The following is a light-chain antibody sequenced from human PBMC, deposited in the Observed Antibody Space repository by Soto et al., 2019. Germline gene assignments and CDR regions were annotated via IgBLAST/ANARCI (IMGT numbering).Light chain of an antibody. CDR3: QQSYSIPYT. Sequence: DIQMTQSPSSLSASVVDRVTITFRASQGISTFLNWYQQKPGKAPRLLIYDASSLQSGVPSRFSGSGSGTDFTLTISSLQPEDFATYYCQQSYSIPYTFGQGTKVDIK. J-gene: IGKJ2*01. CDR1: QGISTF. CDR2: DAS. V-gene: IGKV1-39*01.